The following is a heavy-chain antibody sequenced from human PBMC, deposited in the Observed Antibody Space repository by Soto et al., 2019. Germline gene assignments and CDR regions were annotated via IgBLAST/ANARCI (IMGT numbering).Heavy chain of an antibody. CDR2: IYYSGST. Sequence: PSETLSLTCTVSGGSISSYYWSWIRHPPGKGLEWIGYIYYSGSTNYNPSIKSRVTISVDTSRNQFSLKMSSVTAADTAVYFCARDWADCSGGSCYFNWFDPWGQGTLVTVSS. CDR1: GGSISSYY. J-gene: IGHJ5*02. D-gene: IGHD2-15*01. CDR3: ARDWADCSGGSCYFNWFDP. V-gene: IGHV4-59*01.